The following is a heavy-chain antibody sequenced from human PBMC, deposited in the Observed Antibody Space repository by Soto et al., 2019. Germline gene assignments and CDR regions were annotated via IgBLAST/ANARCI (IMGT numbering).Heavy chain of an antibody. Sequence: SDTRSLTCSVSGDSIHVGGYYWTWIRQRPGKGLEWMGYIYYTGKTYYNPSLESRLTMSVDRSKNQFSLRLTSVTAADTAVYFCGRDLTSNANCIDPWGQGTLVTVSS. V-gene: IGHV4-30-4*02. CDR3: GRDLTSNANCIDP. J-gene: IGHJ5*02. D-gene: IGHD2-2*01. CDR1: GDSIHVGGYY. CDR2: IYYTGKT.